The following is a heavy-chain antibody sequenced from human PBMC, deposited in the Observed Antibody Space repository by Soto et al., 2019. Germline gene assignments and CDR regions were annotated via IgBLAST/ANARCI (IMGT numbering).Heavy chain of an antibody. D-gene: IGHD3-10*01. CDR2: INHSGST. CDR1: GGSFSGYY. V-gene: IGHV4-34*01. J-gene: IGHJ5*02. Sequence: SETLSLTCAVYGGSFSGYYWSWIRQPPGKGLEWIGEINHSGSTNYNPSLKSRVTISVDTSKNQFSLKLSSVTAADTAVYYCARNHPTSYYYGPGSYPNWFDPWGQGTLVTVSS. CDR3: ARNHPTSYYYGPGSYPNWFDP.